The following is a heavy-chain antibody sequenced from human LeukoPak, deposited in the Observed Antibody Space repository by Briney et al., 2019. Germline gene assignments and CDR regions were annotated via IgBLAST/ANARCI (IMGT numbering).Heavy chain of an antibody. CDR1: GGSISSYY. CDR3: ARGLDARSAFDV. V-gene: IGHV4-59*01. D-gene: IGHD3-16*01. J-gene: IGHJ3*01. CDR2: SFYSGST. Sequence: KPSETLSLTCTVSGGSISSYYWSWIRQPPGKGLEWIGFSFYSGSTNYNPSLKGRVTISVDTSKNQFSLKLTSVTSADTAVYYCARGLDARSAFDVWGQGTMVTVSS.